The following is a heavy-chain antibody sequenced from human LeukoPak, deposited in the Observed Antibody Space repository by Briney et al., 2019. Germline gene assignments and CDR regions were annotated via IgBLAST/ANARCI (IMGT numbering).Heavy chain of an antibody. J-gene: IGHJ4*02. CDR2: IISISSYI. V-gene: IGHV3-21*03. CDR1: GFTFSSYS. Sequence: GGSLRLSCAPSGFTFSSYSMNWARQAPGDGLEWVSSIISISSYIYYADSVKGRFTISRDNAKNSLYLQMNSLRAEVTAVYYCVRSASGWSWDYWGQGTVVTVSS. D-gene: IGHD6-19*01. CDR3: VRSASGWSWDY.